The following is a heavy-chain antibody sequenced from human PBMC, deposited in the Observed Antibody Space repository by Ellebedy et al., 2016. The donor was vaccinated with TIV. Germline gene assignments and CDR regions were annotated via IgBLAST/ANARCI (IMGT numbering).Heavy chain of an antibody. V-gene: IGHV1-8*01. CDR3: ARGRLLWFGESDAFDI. CDR1: GYTFTSYD. J-gene: IGHJ3*02. D-gene: IGHD3-10*01. Sequence: ASVKVSXKASGYTFTSYDINWVRQATGQGLEWMGWMNPNSGNTGYAQKFQGRVTMTRNTSISTAYMELSSLRSEDTAVYYCARGRLLWFGESDAFDIWGQGTMVTVSS. CDR2: MNPNSGNT.